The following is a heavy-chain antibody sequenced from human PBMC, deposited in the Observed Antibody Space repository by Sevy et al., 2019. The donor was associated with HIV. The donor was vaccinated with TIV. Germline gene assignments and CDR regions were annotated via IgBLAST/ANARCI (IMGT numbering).Heavy chain of an antibody. Sequence: GGSLRLSCAASGFTFSPYWMTWVRQAPGKGLEWVANIRPDGSDKYYVDSVKGRLTISRDNATNSLYLQMNSLRAEDTAMYSCARGVGLDCWGQGALVTVSS. CDR1: GFTFSPYW. V-gene: IGHV3-7*01. J-gene: IGHJ4*02. CDR3: ARGVGLDC. D-gene: IGHD1-26*01. CDR2: IRPDGSDK.